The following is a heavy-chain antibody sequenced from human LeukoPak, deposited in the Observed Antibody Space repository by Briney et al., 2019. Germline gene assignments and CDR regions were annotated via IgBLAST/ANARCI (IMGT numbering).Heavy chain of an antibody. CDR1: GGSFSGYY. D-gene: IGHD3-22*01. Sequence: SETLSLTCAVYGGSFSGYYWSWIRQPPGKGLEWIGEINHSGSTNYNPSLKSRVTISVDTSKNQFSLKLSSVTAADTAVYYCARVSHYYDSSGSQPGYFDYWGQGTLVTVSS. J-gene: IGHJ4*02. CDR3: ARVSHYYDSSGSQPGYFDY. V-gene: IGHV4-34*01. CDR2: INHSGST.